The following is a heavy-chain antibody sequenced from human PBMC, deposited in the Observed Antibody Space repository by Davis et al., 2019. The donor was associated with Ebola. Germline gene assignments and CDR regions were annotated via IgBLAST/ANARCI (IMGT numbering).Heavy chain of an antibody. J-gene: IGHJ4*02. D-gene: IGHD1-26*01. V-gene: IGHV3-74*01. CDR1: GFTFTNYW. Sequence: GESLKISCAASGFTFTNYWMHWVRQAPGKGLVWVSRVSGDGRTTSSADFVRGRFTISRDNAKNTLYLQMNSLRVEDTALYYCTRDRVGADEFDYWGQGTLVTVSS. CDR3: TRDRVGADEFDY. CDR2: VSGDGRTT.